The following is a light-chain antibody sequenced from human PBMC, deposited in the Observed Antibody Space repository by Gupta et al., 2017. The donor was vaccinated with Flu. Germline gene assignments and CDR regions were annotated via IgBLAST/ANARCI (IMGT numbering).Light chain of an antibody. V-gene: IGKV4-1*01. CDR3: QQDYSTPQT. CDR2: WAS. Sequence: DIVMTQSPDSLAVSLGERATINCKSSQSVLYSSNNKNYLAWYMQKPGHPPKLLIYWASTRESGVPDRFSGSGSGTDFTLTISSLQAEDVAVYYCQQDYSTPQTFGQGTKVEIK. CDR1: QSVLYSSNNKNY. J-gene: IGKJ1*01.